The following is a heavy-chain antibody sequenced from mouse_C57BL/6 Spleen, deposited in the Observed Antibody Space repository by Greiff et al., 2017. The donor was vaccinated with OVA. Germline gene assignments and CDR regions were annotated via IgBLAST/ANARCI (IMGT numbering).Heavy chain of an antibody. J-gene: IGHJ2*01. CDR3: AAYGNYLYYFDY. D-gene: IGHD2-1*01. V-gene: IGHV1-64*01. CDR2: IHPNSGST. CDR1: GYTFTSYW. Sequence: QVQLQQSGAELVKPGASVKLSCKASGYTFTSYWMHWVKQRPGQGLEWIGMIHPNSGSTNYNEKFKSKATLTVDKSSSTAYMQLSSLTSEDSAVYYCAAYGNYLYYFDYWGQGTTLTVSS.